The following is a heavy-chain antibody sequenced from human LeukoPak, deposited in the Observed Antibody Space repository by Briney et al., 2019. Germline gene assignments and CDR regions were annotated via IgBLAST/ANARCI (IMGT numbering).Heavy chain of an antibody. CDR3: ARDGAFSLRFLEWLDY. V-gene: IGHV3-33*08. Sequence: GRSLRLSCAASGFIFSTYDMHWVRQAPGKGLEWVAVIWYDGSNKYYADSVKGRFTISRDNSKNTLYLQMNSLRAEDTAVYYCARDGAFSLRFLEWLDYWGQGTLVTVSS. CDR2: IWYDGSNK. D-gene: IGHD3-3*01. J-gene: IGHJ4*02. CDR1: GFIFSTYD.